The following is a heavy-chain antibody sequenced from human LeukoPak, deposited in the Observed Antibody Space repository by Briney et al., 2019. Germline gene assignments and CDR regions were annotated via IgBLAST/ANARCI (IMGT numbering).Heavy chain of an antibody. J-gene: IGHJ4*02. D-gene: IGHD2-15*01. Sequence: ASETLSLTCTVSGGSISSYYWSWIRQPPGKGLEWIGYIYYSGRTNYNPSLKSRVTISVDTSKNQFSLKLSSVTAADTAVYYCARLRFYCSGGSCYWSYFDYWGQGTLVTVSS. CDR1: GGSISSYY. V-gene: IGHV4-59*01. CDR2: IYYSGRT. CDR3: ARLRFYCSGGSCYWSYFDY.